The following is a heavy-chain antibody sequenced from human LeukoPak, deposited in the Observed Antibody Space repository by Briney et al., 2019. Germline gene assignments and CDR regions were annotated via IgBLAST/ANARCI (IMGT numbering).Heavy chain of an antibody. CDR2: IKSKTDGGTT. D-gene: IGHD6-13*01. J-gene: IGHJ5*02. Sequence: GGSLRLSCAASGFTFNNAWMNWVRQAPGKGLEWVGRIKSKTDGGTTDYAAPVKDRFNISRDDSKNTLYLQMNSLRTEDTAVYYCTTVVAAAVNGWFDPWGQGTLVTVSS. V-gene: IGHV3-15*01. CDR1: GFTFNNAW. CDR3: TTVVAAAVNGWFDP.